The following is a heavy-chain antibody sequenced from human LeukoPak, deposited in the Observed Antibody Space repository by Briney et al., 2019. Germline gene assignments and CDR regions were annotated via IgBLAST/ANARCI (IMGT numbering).Heavy chain of an antibody. D-gene: IGHD2-2*01. V-gene: IGHV4-61*02. CDR1: GGSISSGSYY. J-gene: IGHJ3*02. CDR3: ARSSGYCSSTSCYFKTGAFDI. CDR2: IYTSGST. Sequence: SQTLSLTCTVYGGSISSGSYYWSWIRQPAGKGLEWIGRIYTSGSTNYNPSLKSRVTISVDTSKNQFSLKLLSVTAADTAVYYCARSSGYCSSTSCYFKTGAFDIWGQGTMVTVSS.